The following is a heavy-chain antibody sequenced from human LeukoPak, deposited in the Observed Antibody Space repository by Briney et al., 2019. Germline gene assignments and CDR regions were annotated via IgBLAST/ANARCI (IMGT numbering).Heavy chain of an antibody. CDR1: GFTFSSYV. J-gene: IGHJ4*02. D-gene: IGHD3-22*01. V-gene: IGHV3-23*01. CDR2: ISRSGDNT. CDR3: GKDPDYYDSSGLGP. Sequence: GGSLRLSCVVSGFTFSSYVISWVHQAPGKGLEWVSAISRSGDNTYYADSVKGRFTISRDNSKNTLYLQMNSLRAEDTAVYYCGKDPDYYDSSGLGPWGQGVLVTVSS.